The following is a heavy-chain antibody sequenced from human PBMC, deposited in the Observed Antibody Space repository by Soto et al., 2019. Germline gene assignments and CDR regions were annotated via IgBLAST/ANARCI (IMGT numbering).Heavy chain of an antibody. J-gene: IGHJ6*03. V-gene: IGHV4-59*12. Sequence: ETLSLTCTVSGGSISSYYWSWIRQPPGKGLEWIGYIYYSGSTNYNPSLKSRVTISVDTSKNQFSLKLSSVTAADTAVYYCARVVICSSTSCYGSHYYYYMDVWGKGTTVTVSS. CDR3: ARVVICSSTSCYGSHYYYYMDV. D-gene: IGHD2-2*01. CDR2: IYYSGST. CDR1: GGSISSYY.